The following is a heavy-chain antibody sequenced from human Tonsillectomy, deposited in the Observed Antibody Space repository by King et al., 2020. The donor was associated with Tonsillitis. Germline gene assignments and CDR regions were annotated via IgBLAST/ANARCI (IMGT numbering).Heavy chain of an antibody. D-gene: IGHD5-24*01. V-gene: IGHV4-38-2*02. CDR2: IFHSGNT. CDR3: ARDSDGSNPGYFDL. Sequence: QLQESGPGLVKPSQTLSLTCTVSYYSISSGSYWGWIRQPPGKGLEWIGSIFHSGNTYYNPSLKTRVTISVDTSKNQLSLRLSSVTAADTAVYYCARDSDGSNPGYFDLWGRGTLVTVSS. CDR1: YYSISSGSY. J-gene: IGHJ2*01.